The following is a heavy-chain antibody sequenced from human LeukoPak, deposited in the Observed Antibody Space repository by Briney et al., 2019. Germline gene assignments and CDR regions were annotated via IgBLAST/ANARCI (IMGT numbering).Heavy chain of an antibody. CDR2: ISYRGIT. CDR1: GDSFSSGDSF. V-gene: IGHV4-30-4*01. J-gene: IGHJ5*02. D-gene: IGHD3-22*01. CDR3: ARPTNSGSYEP. Sequence: SETLSLTCTVSGDSFSSGDSFWSWIRQPLGQGLEWVGCISYRGITYYNPSLKSRVAISVDTSKNQFSLKLTSVTVADTAVYYCARPTNSGSYEPWGQGTLVTVSS.